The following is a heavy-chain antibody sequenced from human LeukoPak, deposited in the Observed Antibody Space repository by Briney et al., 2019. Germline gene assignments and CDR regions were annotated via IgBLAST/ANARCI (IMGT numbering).Heavy chain of an antibody. V-gene: IGHV3-7*01. D-gene: IGHD5-24*01. J-gene: IGHJ5*02. CDR2: IKQDGSEK. CDR1: GFTFTNYW. Sequence: PGGSLRLSCAASGFTFTNYWMSWVRQAPGKGLEWVANIKQDGSEKYYVDSVKGRFTISRDNAKNSLYLQTNSLRAEDTAVYYCARDGDGYNPWGQGTLVTVSS. CDR3: ARDGDGYNP.